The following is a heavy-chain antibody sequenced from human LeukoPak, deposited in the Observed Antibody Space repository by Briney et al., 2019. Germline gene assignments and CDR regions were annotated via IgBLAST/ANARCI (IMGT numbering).Heavy chain of an antibody. V-gene: IGHV3-23*01. CDR3: AKGFTVVPATPVDY. Sequence: GGSLRLSCVASGFTFSSHAMSWVRQAPGKGLEWVSGTSGSGGVTYYADSVKGRFSISRDNSKNTLYLQMNSLRAEDTAVYYCAKGFTVVPATPVDYWGQGTLVTVSS. CDR1: GFTFSSHA. CDR2: TSGSGGVT. D-gene: IGHD2-2*01. J-gene: IGHJ4*02.